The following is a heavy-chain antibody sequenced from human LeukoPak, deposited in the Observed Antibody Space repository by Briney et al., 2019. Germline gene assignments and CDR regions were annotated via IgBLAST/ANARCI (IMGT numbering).Heavy chain of an antibody. D-gene: IGHD2-15*01. CDR1: GGFISSGGYY. CDR2: IYYSGST. Sequence: SQTLSLTCTVSGGFISSGGYYWSWIRQHPGKGLEWIGYIYYSGSTYYNPSLKSRVTISVDTSKNQFSLKLSSVTAADTAVYYCARGDMVFFDYWGQGTLVTVSS. J-gene: IGHJ4*02. V-gene: IGHV4-31*03. CDR3: ARGDMVFFDY.